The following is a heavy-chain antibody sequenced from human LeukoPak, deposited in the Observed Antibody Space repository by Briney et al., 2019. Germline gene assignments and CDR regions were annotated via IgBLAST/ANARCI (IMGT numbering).Heavy chain of an antibody. J-gene: IGHJ4*02. D-gene: IGHD3-22*01. V-gene: IGHV1-46*01. CDR1: GDTFTSYY. CDR2: INPSGGST. CDR3: ARDPRPYYDSSGYHFDY. Sequence: ASVKVSCKASGDTFTSYYMHWVRQAPGQGLEWMGIINPSGGSTSYAQKFQGRVTMTRDMSTSTVYMELSSLRSEDTAVYYCARDPRPYYDSSGYHFDYWGQGTLVTVSS.